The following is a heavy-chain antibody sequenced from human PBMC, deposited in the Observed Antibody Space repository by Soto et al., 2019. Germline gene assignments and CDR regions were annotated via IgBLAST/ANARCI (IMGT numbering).Heavy chain of an antibody. V-gene: IGHV3-30*18. CDR2: ISYDGTNK. CDR3: AKDLQSYGDYDYYCYGMDV. D-gene: IGHD4-17*01. CDR1: GFTFSTYG. Sequence: GGSLRLSCAASGFTFSTYGMHWVRQTPGKGLEWVAVISYDGTNKFYSDSVKGQFTISRDNFKNTLTLQMNSLRADDTAVYSCAKDLQSYGDYDYYCYGMDVWGLGTRVTVSS. J-gene: IGHJ6*02.